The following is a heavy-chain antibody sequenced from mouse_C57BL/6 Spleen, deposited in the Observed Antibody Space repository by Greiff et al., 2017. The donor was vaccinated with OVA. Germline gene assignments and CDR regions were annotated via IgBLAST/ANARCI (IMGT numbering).Heavy chain of an antibody. J-gene: IGHJ4*01. CDR1: GYTFTSYW. V-gene: IGHV1-53*01. Sequence: QVHVKQPGTELVKPGASVKLSCKASGYTFTSYWMHWVKQRPGQGLEWIGNINPSNGGTNYNEKFKSKATLTVDKSSSTAYMQLSSLTSEDSAVYYCARWKGYYGSSSSMDYWGQGTSVTVSS. CDR3: ARWKGYYGSSSSMDY. D-gene: IGHD1-1*01. CDR2: INPSNGGT.